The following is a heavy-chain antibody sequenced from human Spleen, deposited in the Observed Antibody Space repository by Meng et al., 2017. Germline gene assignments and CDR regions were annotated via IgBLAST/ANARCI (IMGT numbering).Heavy chain of an antibody. CDR3: ARTAENCITITCYSLDY. CDR2: INGVFGTT. J-gene: IGHJ4*02. V-gene: IGHV1-69*05. Sequence: SVKVSCKAPGGIFSNSVVGWVRQAPGQGLEWMGGINGVFGTTNYAQKFQGRVTITTDESTSTVYMELARLTSEDPAVYFCARTAENCITITCYSLDYWGQGTLVTVSS. D-gene: IGHD2-15*01. CDR1: GGIFSNSV.